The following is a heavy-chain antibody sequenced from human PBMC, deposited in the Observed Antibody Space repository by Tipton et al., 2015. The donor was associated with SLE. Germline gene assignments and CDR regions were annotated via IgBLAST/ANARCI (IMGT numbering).Heavy chain of an antibody. CDR2: IYRSGTA. Sequence: TLSLTCTVSGDSISSSSFYWGWIRQSPGKGLEWIGSIYRSGTAYYNPSLKSRVTMSLDTSENQFSLKMSSVTAADTATYYCARAGAGYYYYYYMDVWGKGTTVTVSS. CDR1: GDSISSSSFY. V-gene: IGHV4-39*07. CDR3: ARAGAGYYYYYYMDV. J-gene: IGHJ6*03.